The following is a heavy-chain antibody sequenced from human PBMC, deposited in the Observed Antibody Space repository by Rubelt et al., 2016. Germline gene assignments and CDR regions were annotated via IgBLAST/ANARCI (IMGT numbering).Heavy chain of an antibody. Sequence: QITLKESGPTLVKPTQTLTLTCTFSGFSLSTSGVGVGWIRQPPGKALEWLALIYWNDDKRYSPSLKSRLTIIKDTSKNQVVLTMPTMDPLDTATYYCAHCRETEIFDFWGQGTLVTVSS. J-gene: IGHJ4*02. CDR3: AHCRETEIFDF. CDR2: IYWNDDK. V-gene: IGHV2-5*01. CDR1: GFSLSTSGVG. D-gene: IGHD1-14*01.